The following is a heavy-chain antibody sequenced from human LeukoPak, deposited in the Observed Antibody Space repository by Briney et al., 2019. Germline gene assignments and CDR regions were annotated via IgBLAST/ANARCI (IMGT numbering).Heavy chain of an antibody. Sequence: TGGSLRLSCAGSGFIFNNYAMHWVRQAPGKGLEWVSALSSSGLSPYYADSVKGRFTISRDNAKNTLYLQMNSLRAEDTAVYYCARDPRGGTLDYWGQGTLVTVSS. D-gene: IGHD3-10*01. CDR1: GFIFNNYA. CDR2: LSSSGLSP. V-gene: IGHV3-23*01. CDR3: ARDPRGGTLDY. J-gene: IGHJ4*02.